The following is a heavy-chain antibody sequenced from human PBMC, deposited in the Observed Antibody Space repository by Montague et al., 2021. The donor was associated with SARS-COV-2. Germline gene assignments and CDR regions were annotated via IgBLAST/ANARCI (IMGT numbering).Heavy chain of an antibody. CDR3: ARESRITMLVVVITSAFDI. Sequence: SLRLSCAASGFTFSSYEMNWVRQAPGKGLEWVSYISSSGGTTFYADSVRGRFTISSDNAKNSLYLQMNSLRAEDTAVYYCARESRITMLVVVITSAFDIWGQGTMVTVSS. CDR2: ISSSGGTT. V-gene: IGHV3-48*03. D-gene: IGHD3-22*01. CDR1: GFTFSSYE. J-gene: IGHJ3*02.